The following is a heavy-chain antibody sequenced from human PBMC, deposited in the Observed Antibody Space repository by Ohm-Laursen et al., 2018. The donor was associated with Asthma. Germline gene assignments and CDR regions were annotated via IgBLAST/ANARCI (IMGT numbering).Heavy chain of an antibody. D-gene: IGHD3-22*01. V-gene: IGHV4-31*11. Sequence: TLSLTCAVSGGSISSGGYSWSWIRQPPGKGPEWIGYIYYSGITYSNPSLRSRVTISVDTSKNQFSLNLTSVTAADTAVYYCARGSFYFESTGYYFFDHWGQGALVAVSS. CDR2: IYYSGIT. CDR3: ARGSFYFESTGYYFFDH. CDR1: GGSISSGGYS. J-gene: IGHJ4*02.